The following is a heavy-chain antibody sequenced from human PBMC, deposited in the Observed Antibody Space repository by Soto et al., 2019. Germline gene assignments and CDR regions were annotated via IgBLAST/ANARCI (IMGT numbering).Heavy chain of an antibody. J-gene: IGHJ5*02. D-gene: IGHD3-10*01. CDR3: ARGSVTMVRGVIIWFDP. Sequence: QVQLVQSGAEVKKPGASVKVSCKASGYTFTSYDINWVRQATGQGLEWMGWMNPNSGNTGYAQKFQGRVTMTRNTSISTAYMELSSLGSEDTDVYYCARGSVTMVRGVIIWFDPWGQGTLVTVSS. CDR2: MNPNSGNT. CDR1: GYTFTSYD. V-gene: IGHV1-8*01.